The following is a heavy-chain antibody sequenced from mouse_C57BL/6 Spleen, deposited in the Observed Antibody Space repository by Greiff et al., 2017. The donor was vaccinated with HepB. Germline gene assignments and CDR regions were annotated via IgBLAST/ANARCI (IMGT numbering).Heavy chain of an antibody. V-gene: IGHV6-3*01. D-gene: IGHD2-3*01. Sequence: DVMLVESGGGLVQPGGSMKLSCVASGFTFSNYWMNWVRQSPEKGLEWVAQIRLKSDNYATHYAESVKGRFTISRDDSKSSVYLQMNNLRAEDTGIYYCTADGYYLAWFAYWGQGTLVTVSA. CDR3: TADGYYLAWFAY. CDR2: IRLKSDNYAT. J-gene: IGHJ3*01. CDR1: GFTFSNYW.